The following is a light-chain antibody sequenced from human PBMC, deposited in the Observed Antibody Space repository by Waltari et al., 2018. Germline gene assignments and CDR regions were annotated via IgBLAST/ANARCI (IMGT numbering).Light chain of an antibody. CDR2: DAS. J-gene: IGKJ3*01. Sequence: VLTQSPATLSLSPGERATLSCRASETIGSSLAWYQQRPGQAPMLLIYDASNRATGVPARFSGSGSGTDFTLTISSLESEDFAVYYCQQRFNWIFTFGPGTKVDI. CDR3: QQRFNWIFT. CDR1: ETIGSS. V-gene: IGKV3-11*01.